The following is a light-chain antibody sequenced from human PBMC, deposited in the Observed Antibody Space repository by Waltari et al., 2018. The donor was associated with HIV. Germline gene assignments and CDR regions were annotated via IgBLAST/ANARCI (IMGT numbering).Light chain of an antibody. CDR3: QKYDSGPFT. Sequence: DVRVTQSPSSLSASVGDRVTITCRANHGISNFLDWSQQKPGKVPKLLINEASVLQSEVQSRISGSGAGTEFNLTISSLQAEDIGSYYCQKYDSGPFTFGPGTKVNIK. V-gene: IGKV1-27*01. J-gene: IGKJ3*01. CDR2: EAS. CDR1: HGISNF.